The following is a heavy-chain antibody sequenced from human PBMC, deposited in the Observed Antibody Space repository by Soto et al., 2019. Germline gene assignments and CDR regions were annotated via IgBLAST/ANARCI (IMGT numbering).Heavy chain of an antibody. D-gene: IGHD5-12*01. CDR3: ARGFRSGYAFDY. Sequence: GGSLRLSCAASGFTFSSYSMNWVRQAPGKGLEWVSSITSSSSYIYYADSLKGRFTISRDNAKNSLYLQMNSLRAEDTALYYCARGFRSGYAFDYWGQGTLVTVSS. J-gene: IGHJ4*02. V-gene: IGHV3-21*01. CDR1: GFTFSSYS. CDR2: ITSSSSYI.